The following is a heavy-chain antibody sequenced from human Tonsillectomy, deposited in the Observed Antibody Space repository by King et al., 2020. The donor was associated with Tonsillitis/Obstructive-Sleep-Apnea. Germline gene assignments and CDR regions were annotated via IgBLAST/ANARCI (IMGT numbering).Heavy chain of an antibody. Sequence: QLVQSGAEVKKPGESLNISCKGSGYSFTSYWIGWVRQMPGKGLEWMGIIYPGDSDTRYSPAFQGQVTISTDNSISTAYLQWSSLKASDTAMYYGARLANYCSSTSCYTLGPFDIWGQGTMVTVSS. CDR2: IYPGDSDT. CDR3: ARLANYCSSTSCYTLGPFDI. J-gene: IGHJ3*02. V-gene: IGHV5-51*01. D-gene: IGHD2-2*02. CDR1: GYSFTSYW.